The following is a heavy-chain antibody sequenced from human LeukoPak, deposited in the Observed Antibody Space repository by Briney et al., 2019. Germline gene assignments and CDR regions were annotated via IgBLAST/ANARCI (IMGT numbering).Heavy chain of an antibody. CDR3: ARDRRMFYYDSSAAFDI. CDR1: GFTFSDYY. CDR2: ISSSGSTI. V-gene: IGHV3-11*01. Sequence: GGSLRLSCAASGFTFSDYYMSWIPQAPGKGLEWVSYISSSGSTIYYADSVKGRFTISRDNAKNSLYLQMDSLRAENTAVYYCARDRRMFYYDSSAAFDIWGQGTMVTVSS. D-gene: IGHD3-22*01. J-gene: IGHJ3*02.